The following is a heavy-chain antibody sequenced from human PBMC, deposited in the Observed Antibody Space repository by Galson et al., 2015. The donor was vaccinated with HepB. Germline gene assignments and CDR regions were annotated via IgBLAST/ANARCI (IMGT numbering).Heavy chain of an antibody. Sequence: PALGKPTQTVTLTCTFSGVSLSTSGVGVGWIRQPPGKALEWLALIYWDDDKRYSPSLKSRLTITKDTSKNQVVLTMTNMDPLDTATYYCAHRLGAYFDYWGQGTLVTVSS. J-gene: IGHJ4*02. CDR1: GVSLSTSGVG. CDR3: AHRLGAYFDY. CDR2: IYWDDDK. V-gene: IGHV2-5*02. D-gene: IGHD2-21*01.